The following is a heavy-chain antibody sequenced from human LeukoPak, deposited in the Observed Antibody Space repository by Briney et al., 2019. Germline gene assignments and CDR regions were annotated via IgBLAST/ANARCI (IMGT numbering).Heavy chain of an antibody. CDR2: IYYSGST. V-gene: IGHV4-39*01. J-gene: IGHJ4*02. D-gene: IGHD2-2*01. CDR1: GGSISSSSYY. Sequence: SETLSLTCTVSGGSISSSSYYWGWIRQPPGKRLEWVGNIYYSGSTYYNPSLKRRVAISVDTSKNPFSLKLSSVTAADTAVYYCARLSEGCSRTSCPYFDYWGQGTLVTVSS. CDR3: ARLSEGCSRTSCPYFDY.